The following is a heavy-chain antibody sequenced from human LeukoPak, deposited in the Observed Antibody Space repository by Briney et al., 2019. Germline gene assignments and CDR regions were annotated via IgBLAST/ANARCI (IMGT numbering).Heavy chain of an antibody. CDR2: IIDSGNSI. V-gene: IGHV3-23*01. CDR1: GFTFSSCA. J-gene: IGHJ4*02. D-gene: IGHD1-26*01. CDR3: AKDPIFSGSYGVFDS. Sequence: GGSLRLSCAASGFTFSSCAMSWVRQAPGKGLEWVSTIIDSGNSIYYADSVEGRFTISRDNSKHTLYLQMDSLRAGDTAVYYCAKDPIFSGSYGVFDSWGQGTLVTVSS.